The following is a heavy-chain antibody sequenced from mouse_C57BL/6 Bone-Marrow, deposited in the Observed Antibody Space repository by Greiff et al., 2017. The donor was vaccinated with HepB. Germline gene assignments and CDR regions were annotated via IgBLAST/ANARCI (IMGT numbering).Heavy chain of an antibody. CDR1: GYTFTSYW. V-gene: IGHV1-50*01. CDR2: IDPSDSYT. D-gene: IGHD4-1*01. Sequence: VQLQQPGAELVKPGASVKLSCKASGYTFTSYWMQWVKQRPGQGLEWIGEIDPSDSYTNYNQKFKGKATLTVDTSSSTAYMQLSSLTSEDSAVYYCARWDWFAYWGQGTLVTVSA. J-gene: IGHJ3*01. CDR3: ARWDWFAY.